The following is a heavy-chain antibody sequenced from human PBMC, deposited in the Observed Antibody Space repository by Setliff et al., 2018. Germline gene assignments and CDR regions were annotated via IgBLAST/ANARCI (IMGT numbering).Heavy chain of an antibody. Sequence: TLSLPCTVSGDSMSSAKYYWSWIRQSAGKGLECIGRIYTDGSTKYNPSLNSRVTLSIDTSKNQFSLRLSSVTAADTAVYFCARVTGFLYMDVWGKGTTVTVSS. V-gene: IGHV4-61*02. CDR1: GDSMSSAKYY. J-gene: IGHJ6*03. D-gene: IGHD3-3*01. CDR2: IYTDGST. CDR3: ARVTGFLYMDV.